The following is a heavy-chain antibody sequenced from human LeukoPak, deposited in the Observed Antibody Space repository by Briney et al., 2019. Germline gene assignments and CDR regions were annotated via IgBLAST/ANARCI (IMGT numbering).Heavy chain of an antibody. J-gene: IGHJ4*02. Sequence: GGSLRLSCAASGFTFSSYAMSWVRQAPGKGLEWVSAISGSGGSTYYAGSVKGRFTTSRDNSKNTLYLQMNSLRAEDTAVYYCAGIVVVPAASFDYWGQGTLVTVSS. CDR3: AGIVVVPAASFDY. V-gene: IGHV3-23*01. CDR2: ISGSGGST. CDR1: GFTFSSYA. D-gene: IGHD2-2*01.